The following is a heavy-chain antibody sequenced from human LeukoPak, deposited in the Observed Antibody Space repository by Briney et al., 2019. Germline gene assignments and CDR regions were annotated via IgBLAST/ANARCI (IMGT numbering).Heavy chain of an antibody. D-gene: IGHD3-10*01. CDR3: ARVVRYYYGSGSAHFDY. V-gene: IGHV4-34*01. CDR1: GGSISSYY. J-gene: IGHJ4*02. Sequence: ASETLSLTCTVSGGSISSYYWSWIRQPPGKGLEWIGEINHSGSTNYNPSLKSRVTISVDTSKNQFSLKLSSVTAADTAVYYCARVVRYYYGSGSAHFDYWGQGTLVTVSS. CDR2: INHSGST.